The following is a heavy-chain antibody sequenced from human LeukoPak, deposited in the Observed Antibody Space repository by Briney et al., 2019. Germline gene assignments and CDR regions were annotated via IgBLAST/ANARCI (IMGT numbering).Heavy chain of an antibody. J-gene: IGHJ4*02. CDR3: ATLMYYFDY. Sequence: SETLSLTRTVSGGSISSGGYYWSWIRQHPGTGLEWIGYIYYSGSTYYNPSLKSRVTISVDTSKNQFTLKLSSVTAADTAVYYCATLMYYFDYWGQGTLVTVSS. CDR1: GGSISSGGYY. CDR2: IYYSGST. V-gene: IGHV4-31*03.